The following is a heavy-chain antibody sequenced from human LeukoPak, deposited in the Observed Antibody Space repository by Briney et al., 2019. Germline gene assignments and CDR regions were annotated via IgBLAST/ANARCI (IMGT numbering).Heavy chain of an antibody. CDR1: GASMNNYY. D-gene: IGHD1/OR15-1a*01. J-gene: IGHJ3*02. CDR2: AHHSGT. Sequence: SETRSLTCSVSGASMNNYYWNWIRQPPGKGLEWIGFAHHSGTHYNPSLRSRVTASLDTSKNQVSLRLTSVTAADTAVYYCARWSEQVLAFDIWGQGTMVTVSS. V-gene: IGHV4-59*01. CDR3: ARWSEQVLAFDI.